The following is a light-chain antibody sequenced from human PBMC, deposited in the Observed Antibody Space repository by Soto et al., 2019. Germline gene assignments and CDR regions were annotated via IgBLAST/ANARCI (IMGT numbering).Light chain of an antibody. CDR2: GAS. J-gene: IGKJ1*01. Sequence: DILMTQSPSTLSASVGDRVIITCRASQAIKHWLAWYQQRPGKAPKLLIYGASKLHTGVPSRFSGSGAGTEFTLIITGLRPDDQATYVCQHNHHYTWTFGQGTKGE. V-gene: IGKV1-5*03. CDR3: QHNHHYTWT. CDR1: QAIKHW.